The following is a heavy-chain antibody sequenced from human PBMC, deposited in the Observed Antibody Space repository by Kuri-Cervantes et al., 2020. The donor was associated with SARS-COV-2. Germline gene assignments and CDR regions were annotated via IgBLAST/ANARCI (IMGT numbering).Heavy chain of an antibody. D-gene: IGHD5-12*01. J-gene: IGHJ6*03. V-gene: IGHV1-2*02. CDR2: INPNSGGT. CDR3: ARDSVATIEGYYYYYMDV. CDR1: GYTFTGYY. Sequence: ASVKVSCKASGYTFTGYYMHWVRQAPGQGLEWMGWINPNSGGTNYAQKFRGRVTMTRDTSISTAYMELSRLRSDDTAVYYCARDSVATIEGYYYYYMDVWGKGTTVTVSS.